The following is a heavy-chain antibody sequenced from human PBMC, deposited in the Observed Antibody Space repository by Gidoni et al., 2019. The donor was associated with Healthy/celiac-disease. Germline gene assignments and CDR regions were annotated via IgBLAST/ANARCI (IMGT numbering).Heavy chain of an antibody. CDR2: IYWDDDK. Sequence: QITLKESGPTLVKPTQTLTLTCTFSGFSLSTSGVGVGWIRQPPGKALEWLALIYWDDDKRYSPSLKSRLTITKDTSKNQVVLTMTNMDPVDTATYYRAHLRKLIRESYLDYWGQGTLVTVSS. D-gene: IGHD3-10*01. J-gene: IGHJ4*02. CDR3: AHLRKLIRESYLDY. CDR1: GFSLSTSGVG. V-gene: IGHV2-5*02.